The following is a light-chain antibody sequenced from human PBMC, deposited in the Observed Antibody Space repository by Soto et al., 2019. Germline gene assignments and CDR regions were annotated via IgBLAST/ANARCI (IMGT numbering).Light chain of an antibody. CDR1: QGIANF. J-gene: IGKJ3*01. CDR3: QQLNSFPIP. V-gene: IGKV1-9*01. CDR2: GAS. Sequence: IQLTQSPSSLSASVGDRVTISCRASQGIANFLAWYQQKPWKAPKLLIYGASTLQSGVPSRFSGSGSGTDFTLTISSLQPEDFATYYCQQLNSFPIPFVPGTKVDIK.